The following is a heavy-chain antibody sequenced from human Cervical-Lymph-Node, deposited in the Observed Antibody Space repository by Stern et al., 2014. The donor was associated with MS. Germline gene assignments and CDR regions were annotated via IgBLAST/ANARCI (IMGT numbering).Heavy chain of an antibody. CDR1: GYSFTSFW. V-gene: IGHV5-10-1*03. D-gene: IGHD5-18*01. J-gene: IGHJ5*02. Sequence: VQLVEYGAEVKQPGESLRISCKGSGYSFTSFWISWVRQIPGKGLEWMGRIDPSDSYTNYSPSFQGHVTISADKSISTAYLQWSSLKASDTAMYYCARHVKYSYGFDPWGQGTLVTVSS. CDR2: IDPSDSYT. CDR3: ARHVKYSYGFDP.